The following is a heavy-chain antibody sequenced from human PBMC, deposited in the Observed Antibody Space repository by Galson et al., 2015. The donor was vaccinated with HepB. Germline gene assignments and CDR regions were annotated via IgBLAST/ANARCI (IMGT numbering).Heavy chain of an antibody. J-gene: IGHJ6*03. CDR3: ARDFGSGSYYPFHYYMDV. CDR2: MSSSSSTT. V-gene: IGHV3-48*02. Sequence: SLRLSCAASGFTFSHFGMNWVRQAPGKGLEWVSYMSSSSSTTYYADSVKGRFTMSRDSAKTSLYLQMNSLRDEDTAVYYCARDFGSGSYYPFHYYMDVWGRGTTVTVSS. D-gene: IGHD3-10*01. CDR1: GFTFSHFG.